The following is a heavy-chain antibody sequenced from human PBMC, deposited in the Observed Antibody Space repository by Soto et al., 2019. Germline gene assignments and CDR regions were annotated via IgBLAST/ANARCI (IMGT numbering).Heavy chain of an antibody. CDR3: TRTVVEWLRLRRDY. J-gene: IGHJ4*02. Sequence: GGSLRLSCAASGFTFRTYAMNWVRQAPGKGLEWVGFIRSKAYGGTTEYAASVKGRFTISRDDSKSIAYLQMNSLKTEDTAVYYCTRTVVEWLRLRRDYWGQGTLVTVSS. CDR1: GFTFRTYA. V-gene: IGHV3-49*04. D-gene: IGHD5-12*01. CDR2: IRSKAYGGTT.